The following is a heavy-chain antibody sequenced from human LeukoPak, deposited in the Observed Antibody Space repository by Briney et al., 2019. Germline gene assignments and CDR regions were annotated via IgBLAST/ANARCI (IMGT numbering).Heavy chain of an antibody. CDR3: ARDPGSGSDDAFDI. D-gene: IGHD1-26*01. Sequence: SCKASGGTFSSYAMHWVRQAPGKGLEWVAVISYDGSNKYYADSVKGRFTISRDNSKNTLYLQMNSLRAEDTAVYYCARDPGSGSDDAFDIWGQGTMVTVSS. CDR1: GGTFSSYA. J-gene: IGHJ3*02. CDR2: ISYDGSNK. V-gene: IGHV3-30-3*01.